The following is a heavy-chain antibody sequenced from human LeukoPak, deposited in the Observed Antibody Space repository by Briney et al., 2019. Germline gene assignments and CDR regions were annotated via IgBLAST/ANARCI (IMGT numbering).Heavy chain of an antibody. Sequence: GGSLRLSCAASGFTFSDYNMNWIRQAPGKGLEWISYISHSGRTIYDADSVKGRFTISRDNAKNSLYLQMNGLRAEDTAVYYCAKPRQYSGNIEAFDIWGQGTMVTVSS. J-gene: IGHJ3*02. V-gene: IGHV3-11*01. CDR1: GFTFSDYN. CDR2: ISHSGRTI. D-gene: IGHD1/OR15-1a*01. CDR3: AKPRQYSGNIEAFDI.